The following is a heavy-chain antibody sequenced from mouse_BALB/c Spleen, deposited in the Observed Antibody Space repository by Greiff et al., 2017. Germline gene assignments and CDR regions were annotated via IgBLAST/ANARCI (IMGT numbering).Heavy chain of an antibody. CDR1: GYTFTDYA. V-gene: IGHV1S137*01. D-gene: IGHD2-1*01. CDR3: ARYGNYGNYYAMDY. CDR2: ISTYYGDA. Sequence: QVQLKQSGAELVRPGVSVKISCKGSGYTFTDYAMHWVKQSHAKSLEWIGVISTYYGDASYNQKFKGKATMTVDKSSSTAYMELARLTSEDSAIYYCARYGNYGNYYAMDYWGQGTSVTVSS. J-gene: IGHJ4*01.